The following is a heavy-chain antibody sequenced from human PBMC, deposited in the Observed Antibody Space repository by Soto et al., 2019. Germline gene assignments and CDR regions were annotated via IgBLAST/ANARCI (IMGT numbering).Heavy chain of an antibody. V-gene: IGHV5-51*01. CDR3: ARQHPLDSRVWYD. CDR1: GDSFTGFW. J-gene: IGHJ4*02. D-gene: IGHD6-19*01. CDR2: IYPRDSDV. Sequence: GESLKISCKVFGDSFTGFWVGWVRQVPGKGLEWVASIYPRDSDVRYNPSFQGQVTISADRSTTTAYLQWSSLKASDTAIYYCARQHPLDSRVWYDWGQGTLVTVSS.